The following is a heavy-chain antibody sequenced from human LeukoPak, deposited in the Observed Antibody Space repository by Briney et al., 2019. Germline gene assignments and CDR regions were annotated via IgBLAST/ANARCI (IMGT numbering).Heavy chain of an antibody. D-gene: IGHD3-22*01. Sequence: GASVKVSCKASGYTFTSYGISWVRQAPGQGLEWMGWISAYNGNTKHAQKVQGRVTMTTDTSTSTAYMELRSLRSDDTAVYYCARGFPPRRNYDSSGYYSYYFDYWGQGTPVTVSS. CDR3: ARGFPPRRNYDSSGYYSYYFDY. J-gene: IGHJ4*02. CDR2: ISAYNGNT. V-gene: IGHV1-18*01. CDR1: GYTFTSYG.